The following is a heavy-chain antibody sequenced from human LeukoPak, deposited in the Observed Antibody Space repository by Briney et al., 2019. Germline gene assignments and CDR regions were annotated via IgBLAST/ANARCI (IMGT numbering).Heavy chain of an antibody. J-gene: IGHJ4*02. V-gene: IGHV4-59*12. CDR2: IYYSGST. Sequence: SETLSLTCTVSGGSISSYYWSWIRQPPGKGMEWIGYIYYSGSTYYNPSLKSRVTISVDTSKNQFSLKLSSVTAADTAVYYCARLRGRGYRYGMYYFDYWGQGTLVTVSS. D-gene: IGHD5-18*01. CDR1: GGSISSYY. CDR3: ARLRGRGYRYGMYYFDY.